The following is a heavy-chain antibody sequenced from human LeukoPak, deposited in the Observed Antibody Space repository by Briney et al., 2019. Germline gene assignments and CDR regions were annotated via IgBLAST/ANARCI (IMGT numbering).Heavy chain of an antibody. CDR2: ISSSSSYI. CDR1: GFTVSSNY. Sequence: PGGSLRLSCAASGFTVSSNYMSWVRQAPGKGLEWVSSISSSSSYIYYADSVKGRFTISRDNAKNSLYLQMNSLRAEDTAVYYCARDRGVYDSSGYYLRYFDYWGQGTLVTVSS. J-gene: IGHJ4*02. CDR3: ARDRGVYDSSGYYLRYFDY. V-gene: IGHV3-21*01. D-gene: IGHD3-22*01.